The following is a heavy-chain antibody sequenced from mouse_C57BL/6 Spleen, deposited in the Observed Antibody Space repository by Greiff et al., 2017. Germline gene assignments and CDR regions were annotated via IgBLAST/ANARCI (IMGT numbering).Heavy chain of an antibody. CDR1: GYTFTDYN. CDR3: AREGLDSNYEAWFAY. CDR2: INPNNGGT. V-gene: IGHV1-22*01. Sequence: EVQLKQSGPELVKPGASVKMSCKASGYTFTDYNMHWVKQSHGKSLEWIGYINPNNGGTSYNQKFKGKATLTVNKSSSTAYMELRSLTSEDSAVYYCAREGLDSNYEAWFAYWGQGTLVTVSA. D-gene: IGHD2-5*01. J-gene: IGHJ3*01.